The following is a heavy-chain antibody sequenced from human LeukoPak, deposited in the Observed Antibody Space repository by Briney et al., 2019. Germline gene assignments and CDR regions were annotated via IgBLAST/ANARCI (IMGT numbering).Heavy chain of an antibody. Sequence: GGSLRLSCAASGFTFSNYAMSWVRQAPGKGLEWVSSISGSGASTYYADSVKGRFTISRDNSKNTLYLQMNSLRVEDAALYYCARGFNWIFDYWGQGTLVTVSS. D-gene: IGHD1-1*01. J-gene: IGHJ4*02. CDR2: ISGSGAST. V-gene: IGHV3-23*01. CDR3: ARGFNWIFDY. CDR1: GFTFSNYA.